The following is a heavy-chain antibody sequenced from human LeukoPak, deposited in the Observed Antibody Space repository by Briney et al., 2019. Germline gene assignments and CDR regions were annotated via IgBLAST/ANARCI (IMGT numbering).Heavy chain of an antibody. D-gene: IGHD3-3*01. CDR2: INPKSGGT. Sequence: ASVKVSCKASGYIFSGYYMHWVRQAPGQGLEWMGWINPKSGGTNYAQQFQGRVTMTRDTSISTAYMELSRLRSDDTAVYYCARSTTIFGVLTPSGWFDPWGQGTLVTVSS. V-gene: IGHV1-2*02. CDR3: ARSTTIFGVLTPSGWFDP. J-gene: IGHJ5*02. CDR1: GYIFSGYY.